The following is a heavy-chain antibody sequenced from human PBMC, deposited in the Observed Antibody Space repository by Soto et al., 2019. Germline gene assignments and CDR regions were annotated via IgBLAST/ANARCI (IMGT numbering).Heavy chain of an antibody. Sequence: PGGSLRLSCAASGFTFSSYAMGWVRQGPGKGLEWVAVVSIGGSTHYADSVRGRFTISRDTSKSMLYLQINSLTAEDTAIYFCAKDRPRSSGSKQYYALDFWRQGTTVTVPS. V-gene: IGHV3-23*01. D-gene: IGHD6-19*01. CDR1: GFTFSSYA. CDR3: AKDRPRSSGSKQYYALDF. J-gene: IGHJ6*02. CDR2: VSIGGST.